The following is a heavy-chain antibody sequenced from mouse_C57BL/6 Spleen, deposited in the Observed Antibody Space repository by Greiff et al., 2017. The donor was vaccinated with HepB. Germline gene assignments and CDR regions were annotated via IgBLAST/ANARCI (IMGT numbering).Heavy chain of an antibody. CDR3: ARDLFPKRYAMDY. Sequence: VQLQQSGAELVKPGASVKLSCKASGYTFTSYWMHWVKQRPGQGLEWIGMIHPNSGSTNYNEKFKSKATLTVDKSSSTAYMQLSSLTSEDSAVYYCARDLFPKRYAMDYWGQGTSVTVSS. V-gene: IGHV1-64*01. CDR1: GYTFTSYW. D-gene: IGHD6-1*01. J-gene: IGHJ4*01. CDR2: IHPNSGST.